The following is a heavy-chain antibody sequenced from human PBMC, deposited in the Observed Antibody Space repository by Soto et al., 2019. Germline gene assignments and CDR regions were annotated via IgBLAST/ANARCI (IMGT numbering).Heavy chain of an antibody. CDR2: ISGYNGKT. CDR3: VREGPRPYYYSGMDV. Sequence: QVQLVQSGAEVKKPGASVKVSCKSSGYTFSISGISWVRQAPGQGLEWMGWISGYNGKTNYEQKFQDRVTMTTETATNMAYMEQRRLSSDDTAVYYCVREGPRPYYYSGMDVWGKGTTVTVSS. CDR1: GYTFSISG. V-gene: IGHV1-18*01. J-gene: IGHJ6*04.